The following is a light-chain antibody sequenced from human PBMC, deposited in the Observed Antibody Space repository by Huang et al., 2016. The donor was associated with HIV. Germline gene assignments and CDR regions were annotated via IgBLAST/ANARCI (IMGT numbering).Light chain of an antibody. Sequence: DIQMTQSPSSLSASVGDRVTITCRASQGISNSLAWYQQKPGKAPNVLLYSASRLESGVPARFSGSGSGTDYTLTISSLQTEDFATYYCQQYYSTPLTFGGGTKVEIK. CDR2: SAS. CDR3: QQYYSTPLT. V-gene: IGKV1-NL1*01. CDR1: QGISNS. J-gene: IGKJ4*01.